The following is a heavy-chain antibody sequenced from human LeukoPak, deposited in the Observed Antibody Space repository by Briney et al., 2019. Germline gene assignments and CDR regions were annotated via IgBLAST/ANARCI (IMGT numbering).Heavy chain of an antibody. CDR3: ARGAPYSSSWYWVDY. CDR2: TGSSGSYI. Sequence: PGGSLRLPCAASGFTFSSYSMNWVRQAPGKGLEWVSSTGSSGSYIYYADSVKGRFTISRDNAKNSLYLQMNSLRVEDTAVYYCARGAPYSSSWYWVDYWGQGTLVTVSS. V-gene: IGHV3-21*01. D-gene: IGHD6-13*01. CDR1: GFTFSSYS. J-gene: IGHJ4*02.